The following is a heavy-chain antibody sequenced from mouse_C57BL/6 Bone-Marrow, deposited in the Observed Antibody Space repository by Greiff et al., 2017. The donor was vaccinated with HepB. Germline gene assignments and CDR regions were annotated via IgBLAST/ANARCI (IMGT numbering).Heavy chain of an antibody. Sequence: EVKLVESGPSLVRPSQTLSLTCTVTGFSINSYCYWIWIRQFPGNKLEYIGYTFYSGITYYNPSLESRTYITRDTSKNQCSLKLSSVTTEDTASYYCAGEYYDGSRGYYAMDYWGQGTSVTVSS. D-gene: IGHD1-1*01. J-gene: IGHJ4*01. CDR2: TFYSGIT. CDR3: AGEYYDGSRGYYAMDY. V-gene: IGHV3-3*01. CDR1: GFSINSYCY.